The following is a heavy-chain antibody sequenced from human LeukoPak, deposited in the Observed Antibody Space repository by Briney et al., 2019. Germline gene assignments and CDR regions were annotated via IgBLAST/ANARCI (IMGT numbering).Heavy chain of an antibody. J-gene: IGHJ4*02. Sequence: GGTLRLSCAASGFTFSTDSMNWVRQAPGKGLEWVSSISSSSSFIYYADSVKGRFTISRDNAKNSLFLLMNSLRAEDTAVYYCARGEQVVPAATSHYWGQGTLVTVAS. CDR3: ARGEQVVPAATSHY. D-gene: IGHD2-2*01. CDR2: ISSSSSFI. V-gene: IGHV3-21*01. CDR1: GFTFSTDS.